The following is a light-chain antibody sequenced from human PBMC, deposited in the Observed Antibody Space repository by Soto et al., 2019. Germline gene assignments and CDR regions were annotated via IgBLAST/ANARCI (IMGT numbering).Light chain of an antibody. CDR1: SSDVGSYNF. CDR2: EGS. J-gene: IGLJ2*01. V-gene: IGLV2-23*01. Sequence: QSALTQPASVSGSPGQSITISCTGTSSDVGSYNFVSWYQQHPGKAPKLMIYEGSKRPSGVSNRFSGSKSGNTASLTISGLQAEDEADYYCCSYAGSFVVFGGGTKLTVL. CDR3: CSYAGSFVV.